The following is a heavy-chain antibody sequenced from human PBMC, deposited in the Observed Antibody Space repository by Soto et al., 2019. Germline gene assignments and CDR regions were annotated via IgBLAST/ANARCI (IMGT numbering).Heavy chain of an antibody. J-gene: IGHJ4*02. CDR1: GFTFSSYA. CDR3: ARGPGYYFDY. CDR2: ISINGGST. Sequence: PGGSLRLSCTASGFTFSSYAMHWVRQAPGKGLEYVSAISINGGSTYYANSVKGRFTISRDNSKNTLYLQMGSLRAEDMAVYYCARGPGYYFDYWGQGT. V-gene: IGHV3-64*01.